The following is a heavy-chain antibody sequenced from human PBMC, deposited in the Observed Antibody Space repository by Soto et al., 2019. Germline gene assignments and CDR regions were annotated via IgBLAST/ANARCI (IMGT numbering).Heavy chain of an antibody. CDR1: GGSISSGGYY. CDR2: IYYSGST. CDR3: ARDRRRTWYFDY. J-gene: IGHJ4*02. V-gene: IGHV4-31*03. Sequence: QVQLQESGPGLVKPSQTLSLTCTVSGGSISSGGYYWSWIRQHPGKGLEWIGYIYYSGSTYYNPSLKSRVTISVDKSKNPFSLKLSSVIAADTAVYYCARDRRRTWYFDYWGQGTLVTVSS.